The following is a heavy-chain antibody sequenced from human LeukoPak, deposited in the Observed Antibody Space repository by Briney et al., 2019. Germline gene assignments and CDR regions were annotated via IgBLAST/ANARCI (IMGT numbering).Heavy chain of an antibody. CDR3: ARISTTMIRGVTNWFDP. D-gene: IGHD3-10*01. J-gene: IGHJ5*02. Sequence: GGSLRLSCAASGFIFDDYGMTWVRQAPGKGLEWVSGINWNGGSTGYGDSVKGRFTISRDNVKNSLYLQMNSLRAEDTALYFCARISTTMIRGVTNWFDPWGQGTLVTVSS. CDR2: INWNGGST. V-gene: IGHV3-20*04. CDR1: GFIFDDYG.